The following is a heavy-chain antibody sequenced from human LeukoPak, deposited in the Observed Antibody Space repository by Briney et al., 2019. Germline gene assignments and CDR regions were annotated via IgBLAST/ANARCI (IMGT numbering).Heavy chain of an antibody. D-gene: IGHD4-17*01. V-gene: IGHV3-74*01. J-gene: IGHJ4*02. CDR2: ISSDGSST. Sequence: GGSLRLSCAASGFTFSGSAMHWVRQAPGKGLVWLSRISSDGSSTNYADSVKGRFTISRDNAKNTLYLQMNSLRAEDTAVYYCARDYGEGGYYFDCWGQGTLVTVSS. CDR3: ARDYGEGGYYFDC. CDR1: GFTFSGSA.